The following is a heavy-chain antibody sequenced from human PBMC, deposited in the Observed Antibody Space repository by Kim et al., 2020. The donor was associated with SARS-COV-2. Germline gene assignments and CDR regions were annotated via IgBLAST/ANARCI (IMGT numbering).Heavy chain of an antibody. CDR3: ARTKGSNAYYHGLSV. CDR2: INPSDGST. D-gene: IGHD4-4*01. Sequence: ASVKVSCKASGYTFTNYYMHWVRQAPGQGLEWLGMINPSDGSTNYAQKFQVRLTLTGDTSTTTVFMELNSLRSDDTAVYYCARTKGSNAYYHGLSVWGQGTTVTVSS. J-gene: IGHJ6*02. CDR1: GYTFTNYY. V-gene: IGHV1-46*01.